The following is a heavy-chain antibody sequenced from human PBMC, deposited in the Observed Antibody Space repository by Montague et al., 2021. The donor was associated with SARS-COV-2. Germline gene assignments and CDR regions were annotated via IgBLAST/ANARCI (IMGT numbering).Heavy chain of an antibody. D-gene: IGHD3-3*01. J-gene: IGHJ6*02. V-gene: IGHV4-59*01. CDR1: GGSISSYF. Sequence: SETLSLTCTVSGGSISSYFWSWIRQPPGKGLEWIGSIYYSGTTNYSPSXXSRVTISVDTSKDQFSLKLSSVTAADTAVYYCARVIRYYDFWSGYTEDYYYGMNVWGQGPTVTVSS. CDR2: IYYSGTT. CDR3: ARVIRYYDFWSGYTEDYYYGMNV.